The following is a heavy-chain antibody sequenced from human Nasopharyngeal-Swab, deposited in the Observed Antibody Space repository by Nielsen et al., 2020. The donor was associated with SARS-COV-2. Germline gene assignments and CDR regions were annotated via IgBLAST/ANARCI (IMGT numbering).Heavy chain of an antibody. J-gene: IGHJ6*02. V-gene: IGHV5-51*01. Sequence: ERQMPGKGLGRMGIIYPGDSDTRYSPSFQGQVTISADKSISTAYLQWSSLKASDTAMYYCASSPYSSSVYYYYGMDVWGQGTTVTVSS. CDR3: ASSPYSSSVYYYYGMDV. D-gene: IGHD6-6*01. CDR2: IYPGDSDT.